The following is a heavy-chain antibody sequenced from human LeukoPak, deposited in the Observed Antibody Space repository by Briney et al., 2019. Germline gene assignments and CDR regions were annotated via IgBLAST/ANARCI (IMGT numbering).Heavy chain of an antibody. D-gene: IGHD5-24*01. CDR1: GFTFRDLW. V-gene: IGHV3-7*03. Sequence: PGGSLRLSCAASGFTFRDLWMSWVRQAPGKGLEWAANIQQNGIEKYSVEGRFNNSRDKVNSLINLRIDSLKADDTAVYYCARDRDGKGLWGQGTLVTVSS. J-gene: IGHJ4*02. CDR2: IQQNGIEK. CDR3: ARDRDGKGL.